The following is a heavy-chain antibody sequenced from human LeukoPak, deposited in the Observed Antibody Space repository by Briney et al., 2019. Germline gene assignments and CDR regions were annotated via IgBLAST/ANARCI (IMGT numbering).Heavy chain of an antibody. CDR3: AIPLHPDDYYYMDV. CDR2: IIPIFGTA. V-gene: IGHV1-69*13. J-gene: IGHJ6*03. Sequence: ASVKVSCKASGGTFSSYAISWVRQAPGQGLEWMGGIIPIFGTANYAQKFQGRVTITADESTSTAYMELSSLRSEDTAVYYCAIPLHPDDYYYMDVWGKGTTVTISS. CDR1: GGTFSSYA.